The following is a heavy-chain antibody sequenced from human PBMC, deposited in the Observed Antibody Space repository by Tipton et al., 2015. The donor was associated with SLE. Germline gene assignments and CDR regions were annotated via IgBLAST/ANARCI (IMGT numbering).Heavy chain of an antibody. CDR3: AARTGDVLYYYYMDV. V-gene: IGHV4-61*02. Sequence: TLSLTCTVSGDSFSSGSSSWNWVRQPAGKGLEWIGLIYNSGITNYNPSLQSRVTLSVDMSKNQFSLNLRSVTAADTAVYYCAARTGDVLYYYYMDVWGKGTTVTVSS. CDR1: GDSFSSGSSS. CDR2: IYNSGIT. J-gene: IGHJ6*03. D-gene: IGHD7-27*01.